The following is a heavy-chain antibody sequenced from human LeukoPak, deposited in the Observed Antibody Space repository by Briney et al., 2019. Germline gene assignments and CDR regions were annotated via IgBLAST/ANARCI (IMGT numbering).Heavy chain of an antibody. V-gene: IGHV3-21*01. CDR1: GFTFSSYS. D-gene: IGHD3-3*01. J-gene: IGHJ6*03. CDR3: ARKITIFGVVIEKHDYYMDV. Sequence: GGSLRLSCAASGFTFSSYSMNWVRQAPGKGLEWVSSISSSSSYIYYADSVKGQFNIARDNAKNSLYLQMNSLRAEDTAVYYCARKITIFGVVIEKHDYYMDVWGKGTTVTVSS. CDR2: ISSSSSYI.